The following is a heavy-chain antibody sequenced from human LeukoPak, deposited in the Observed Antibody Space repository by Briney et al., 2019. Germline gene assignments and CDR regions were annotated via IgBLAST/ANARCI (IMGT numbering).Heavy chain of an antibody. V-gene: IGHV3-49*04. J-gene: IGHJ3*02. CDR3: SRGGIVATIGYAFDI. Sequence: GGSLRLSCTTSGFTFGDYAMNWVRQAPGKGLEWVSLIRNKAYVRTTEYAASVKGRFIVLTDDSKSIAYLEMNRLKTEDTAVYFCSRGGIVATIGYAFDIWGQGTVVTVAS. CDR1: GFTFGDYA. CDR2: IRNKAYVRTT. D-gene: IGHD5-12*01.